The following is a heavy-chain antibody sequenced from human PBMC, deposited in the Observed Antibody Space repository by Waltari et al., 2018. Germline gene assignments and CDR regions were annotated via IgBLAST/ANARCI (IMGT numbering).Heavy chain of an antibody. CDR2: IYYSGST. V-gene: IGHV4-39*01. CDR3: ARGSGGGILGY. D-gene: IGHD1-26*01. J-gene: IGHJ4*02. CDR1: GGSISSSSYY. Sequence: QLQLQESGPGLVKPSETLSLTCTVSGGSISSSSYYWGWIRQPPGKGLEWIGSIYYSGSTYYNPSPKSRVTISVDTSKNQFSLKLSSVTAADTAVYYCARGSGGGILGYWGQGTLVTVSS.